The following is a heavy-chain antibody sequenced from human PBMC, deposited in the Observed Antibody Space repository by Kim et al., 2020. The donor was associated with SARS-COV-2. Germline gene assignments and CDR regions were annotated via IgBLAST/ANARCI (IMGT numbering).Heavy chain of an antibody. CDR3: TVVPAAPIVSGMDV. Sequence: GGSLRLSCTASGFTFGDYAMSWVRQAPGKGLEWVGFIRSKAYGGTTEYAASVKGRFTISRDDSKSIAYLQMNSLKTEDTAVYYCTVVPAAPIVSGMDVWGQGTTVTVSS. CDR1: GFTFGDYA. D-gene: IGHD2-2*01. J-gene: IGHJ6*02. V-gene: IGHV3-49*04. CDR2: IRSKAYGGTT.